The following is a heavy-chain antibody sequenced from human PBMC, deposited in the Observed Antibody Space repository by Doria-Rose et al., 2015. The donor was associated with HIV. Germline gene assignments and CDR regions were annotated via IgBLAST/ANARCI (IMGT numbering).Heavy chain of an antibody. CDR1: GFTFSSHR. V-gene: IGHV3-21*01. CDR3: ATGVTLDY. Sequence: VQLVESGGGLVRPGGSLRLSCATSGFTFSSHRINWVRQAPGRRLEWVTSMSSTSAYINYADSVRGRFTISRDNARNSLYLQMDSLRAEDTAIYYCATGVTLDYWGQGTPVTVSS. J-gene: IGHJ4*02. CDR2: MSSTSAYI. D-gene: IGHD3-10*01.